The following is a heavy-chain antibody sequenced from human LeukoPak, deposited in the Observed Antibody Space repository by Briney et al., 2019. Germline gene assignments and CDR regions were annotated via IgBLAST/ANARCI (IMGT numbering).Heavy chain of an antibody. CDR1: GYTFTGYY. Sequence: ASVKVSCKASGYTFTGYYMHWVRQAPGQGLEWMGWINPNSGGTNYAQKFQGRVTMTRDTSISTAYMELSRLRSDDTAVYYCARGGSSGYYYEETEYFQHWGQGTLVTVST. CDR3: ARGGSSGYYYEETEYFQH. CDR2: INPNSGGT. J-gene: IGHJ1*01. D-gene: IGHD3-22*01. V-gene: IGHV1-2*02.